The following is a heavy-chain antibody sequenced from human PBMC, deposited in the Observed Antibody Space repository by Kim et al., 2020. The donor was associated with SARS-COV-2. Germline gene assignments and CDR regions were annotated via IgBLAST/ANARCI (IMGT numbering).Heavy chain of an antibody. D-gene: IGHD1-1*01. V-gene: IGHV3-7*03. CDR2: IKPEGSDK. CDR1: GFTFSRAW. CDR3: ARYGFAGGLDY. J-gene: IGHJ4*02. Sequence: GGSLRLSCAASGFTFSRAWMGWVRQAPGKGLEWVANIKPEGSDKYYVDCVRGRFTISRDNAENLLYLQMNSLRAEDTALYYCARYGFAGGLDYWGQGTLVTVSS.